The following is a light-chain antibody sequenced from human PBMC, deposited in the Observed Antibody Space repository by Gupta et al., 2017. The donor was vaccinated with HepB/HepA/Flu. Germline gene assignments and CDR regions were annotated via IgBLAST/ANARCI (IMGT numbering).Light chain of an antibody. CDR1: TSNVGSNS. J-gene: IGLJ3*02. CDR2: SLN. Sequence: QSVLTQPPSVSGTPGQRVTISCSGSTSNVGSNSVSWYQQFPGTAPRLLIYSLNQRPSGVPDRFSGSKSGSSASLAISGLQSEDEADYYCAAWDGSLNGRVFGGGTKVTVL. V-gene: IGLV1-44*01. CDR3: AAWDGSLNGRV.